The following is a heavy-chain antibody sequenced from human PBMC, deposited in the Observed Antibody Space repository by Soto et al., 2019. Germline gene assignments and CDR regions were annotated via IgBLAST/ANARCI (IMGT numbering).Heavy chain of an antibody. J-gene: IGHJ4*02. D-gene: IGHD4-17*01. CDR1: GYTFTSYG. CDR2: ISAYNGNT. CDR3: ARERYGDYVTFDPLFDY. V-gene: IGHV1-18*01. Sequence: QVQLVQSGAEVKKPGASVKVSCKASGYTFTSYGISWVRQAPGQGLEWMGWISAYNGNTNYAQKLQGRVTMTTDTSTSTAYMELRSLRSDDTAVYYCARERYGDYVTFDPLFDYWGQGTLVTVSS.